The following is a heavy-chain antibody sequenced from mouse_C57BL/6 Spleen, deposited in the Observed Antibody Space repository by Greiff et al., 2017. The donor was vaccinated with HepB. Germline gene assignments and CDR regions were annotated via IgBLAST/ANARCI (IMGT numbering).Heavy chain of an antibody. CDR2: ISNGGGST. CDR3: ARLGLLRYFDV. D-gene: IGHD2-3*01. V-gene: IGHV5-12*01. J-gene: IGHJ1*03. CDR1: GFTFSDYY. Sequence: EVQVVESGGGLVQPGGSLKLSCAASGFTFSDYYMYWVRQTPEKRLEWVAYISNGGGSTYYPDTVKGRFTISRDNAKNTLYLQMSRLKSEDTAMYYCARLGLLRYFDVWGTGTTVTVSS.